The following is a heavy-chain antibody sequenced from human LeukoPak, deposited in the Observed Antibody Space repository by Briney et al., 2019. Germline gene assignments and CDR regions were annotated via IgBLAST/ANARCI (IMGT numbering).Heavy chain of an antibody. Sequence: PGGSLRLSCAASGFTFSSYGMHWVRQAPGKGLEWVAVIWYDGSQKKYGDSVKGRFTISRDNSKNTLYLEMNSLRAEDTAVYYCAKAVAGTGGWFDPWGQGTLVTVSS. D-gene: IGHD6-19*01. CDR2: IWYDGSQK. CDR1: GFTFSSYG. J-gene: IGHJ5*02. V-gene: IGHV3-33*03. CDR3: AKAVAGTGGWFDP.